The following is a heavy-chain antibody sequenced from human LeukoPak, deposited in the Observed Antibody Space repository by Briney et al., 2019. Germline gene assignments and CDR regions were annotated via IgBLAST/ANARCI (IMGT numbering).Heavy chain of an antibody. Sequence: PSETLSLTCTVPGGSISSGDYYWSWIRQLPGKGLEWIGYIYYSGSTYYNPSLKSRVTISVDTSKNQFSLKLSSVTAADTAVYYCARGKTTVTRWGQGTLVTVSS. CDR3: ARGKTTVTR. CDR2: IYYSGST. CDR1: GGSISSGDYY. V-gene: IGHV4-30-4*01. D-gene: IGHD4-17*01. J-gene: IGHJ4*02.